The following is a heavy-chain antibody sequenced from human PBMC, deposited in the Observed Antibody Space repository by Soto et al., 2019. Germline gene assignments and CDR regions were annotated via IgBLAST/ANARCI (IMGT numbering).Heavy chain of an antibody. Sequence: ASVKVSCKASGYTFTGYYMHWVRQAPGQGLEWMGWINPNSGDTNYAQKFQGRVTMTRDTSSSTAYMELSRRRSDNTAVYYCAIPVGVLDPSWMDVWGQGTPVTVSS. CDR1: GYTFTGYY. CDR3: AIPVGVLDPSWMDV. J-gene: IGHJ6*02. D-gene: IGHD3-22*01. V-gene: IGHV1-2*02. CDR2: INPNSGDT.